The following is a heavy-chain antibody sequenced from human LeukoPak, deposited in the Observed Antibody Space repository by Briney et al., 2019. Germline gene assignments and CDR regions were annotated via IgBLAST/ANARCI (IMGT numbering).Heavy chain of an antibody. V-gene: IGHV1-2*02. D-gene: IGHD2-15*01. CDR3: ARDRPEYCSGGSCYWYFDY. Sequence: ASVKVSCKASGYTFTGYYMHWVRQAPGQGLEWMGWINPNSGGTYSAQKFQGRVTMTRDTSISTAYMELSRLRSDDTAVYYCARDRPEYCSGGSCYWYFDYWGQGTLVTVSS. J-gene: IGHJ4*02. CDR1: GYTFTGYY. CDR2: INPNSGGT.